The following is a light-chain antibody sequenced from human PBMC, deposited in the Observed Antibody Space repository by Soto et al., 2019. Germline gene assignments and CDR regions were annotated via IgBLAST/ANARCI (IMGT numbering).Light chain of an antibody. V-gene: IGLV1-40*01. CDR1: SSNIGAGYD. CDR3: KSDDSSLSGYV. J-gene: IGLJ1*01. Sequence: QSVLTQPPSVSGAPGQRVTISCTGSSSNIGAGYDVHWYHQLPGTAPKLLIYVNSNRPSGVPDRFSGSKSGTSASLAITGLQAEDEADYYCKSDDSSLSGYVFGTGTKLTVL. CDR2: VNS.